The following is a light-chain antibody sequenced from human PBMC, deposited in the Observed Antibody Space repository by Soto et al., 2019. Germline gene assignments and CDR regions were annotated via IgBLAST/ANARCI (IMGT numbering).Light chain of an antibody. J-gene: IGLJ1*01. CDR3: AAWDDSLNGYV. V-gene: IGLV1-40*01. Sequence: QSVLTQPPSVSGAPGQRVTISCTGSSSNIGAGYDVHWYQQRPGTAPKLLIFCNINRPSGVPDRFSGSKSGTSASLAISGLQSEDEADYYCAAWDDSLNGYVFGTGTKVTVL. CDR1: SSNIGAGYD. CDR2: CNI.